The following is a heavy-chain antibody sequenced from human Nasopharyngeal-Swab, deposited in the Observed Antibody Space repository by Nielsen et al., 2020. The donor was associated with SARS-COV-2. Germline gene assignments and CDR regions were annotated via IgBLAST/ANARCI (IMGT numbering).Heavy chain of an antibody. Sequence: WVRQAPGQGLQWMGWINAYNGNTNYAQKVQGRVTLTTDTSTSTAYTELRSLRSDDTAVYYCARGEVPTFADYWGQGTLVTVSS. J-gene: IGHJ4*02. V-gene: IGHV1-18*01. CDR3: ARGEVPTFADY. CDR2: INAYNGNT. D-gene: IGHD2-2*01.